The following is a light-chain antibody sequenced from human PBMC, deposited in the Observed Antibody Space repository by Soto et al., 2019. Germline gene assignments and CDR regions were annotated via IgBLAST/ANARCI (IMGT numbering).Light chain of an antibody. CDR2: EGS. CDR3: CSYRKTTFPHVV. J-gene: IGLJ2*01. V-gene: IGLV2-23*01. CDR1: SDELGTYQF. Sequence: QSALSQPASVSGAPGQSITISCTGTSDELGTYQFFSWYQQHPGKAPKLIIYEGSTRPSGVSHRFSGSRSGYTASLTISGLQAEDEADYFCCSYRKTTFPHVVFGGGTKVTVL.